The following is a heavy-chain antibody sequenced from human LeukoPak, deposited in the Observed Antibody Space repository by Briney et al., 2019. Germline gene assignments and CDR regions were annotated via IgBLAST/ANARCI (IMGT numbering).Heavy chain of an antibody. CDR2: ISGGGGDI. D-gene: IGHD1-26*01. Sequence: GGSLRLSCAASGFTFSTYAMSWVRQAPGKGLEWVSAISGGGGDIYYADSVKGRFTISRDNSKNTLYLQMNSLRAEDTAVYYCARSYAGADRYFDYWGQGTLVTVSS. V-gene: IGHV3-23*01. CDR1: GFTFSTYA. CDR3: ARSYAGADRYFDY. J-gene: IGHJ4*02.